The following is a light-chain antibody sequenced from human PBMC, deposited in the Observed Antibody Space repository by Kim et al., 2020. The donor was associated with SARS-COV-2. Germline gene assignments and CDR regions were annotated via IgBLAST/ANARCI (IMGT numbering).Light chain of an antibody. J-gene: IGKJ2*01. CDR3: QQYGSSPPFT. CDR1: QNFSSRY. Sequence: EIVLTQSPGTLSLSPGERAVLSCRASQNFSSRYLAWYQQKPGQAPKVLIHGASSRATDIPDRFSGSGSGADFTLTISRLEPDDFAVYYCQQYGSSPPFTFGQGTKVDIK. CDR2: GAS. V-gene: IGKV3-20*01.